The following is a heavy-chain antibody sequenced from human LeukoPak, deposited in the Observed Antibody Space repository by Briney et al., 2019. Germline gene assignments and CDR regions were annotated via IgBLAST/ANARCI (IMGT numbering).Heavy chain of an antibody. CDR2: ISYDGSNK. CDR1: GFTFSSYA. CDR3: ASRYSSSWYYYYGMDV. D-gene: IGHD6-13*01. V-gene: IGHV3-30-3*01. J-gene: IGHJ6*02. Sequence: GGSLRLSCAASGFTFSSYAMHWVRQAPGKGLEWVAVISYDGSNKYYADSVKGRFTISRDNSKNTLYLQMNSLRAEDTAVYYCASRYSSSWYYYYGMDVWGQGTTVTVSS.